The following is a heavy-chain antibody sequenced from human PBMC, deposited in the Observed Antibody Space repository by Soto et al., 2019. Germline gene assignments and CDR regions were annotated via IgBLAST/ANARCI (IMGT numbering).Heavy chain of an antibody. Sequence: PGGSLRLSCAASRFTFSIYAMSWVRQAPGKGLEWASIISGSGGSTDYADSVAGRFTISRDNSNNMLYLQMTSLRAEDTAIYYCAKGSANSRPYYFDFWGRGTLVTVSS. CDR3: AKGSANSRPYYFDF. D-gene: IGHD3-22*01. J-gene: IGHJ4*02. CDR2: ISGSGGST. V-gene: IGHV3-23*01. CDR1: RFTFSIYA.